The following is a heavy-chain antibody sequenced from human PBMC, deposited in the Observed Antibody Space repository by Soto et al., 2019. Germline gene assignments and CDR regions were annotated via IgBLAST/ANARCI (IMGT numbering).Heavy chain of an antibody. V-gene: IGHV3-30-3*01. D-gene: IGHD5-18*01. CDR2: LSYDGNNI. Sequence: QVQLVESGGGVVQPGRSLRLSCAASGFTFSNYAIHWVRQAPGKGLEWVAVLSYDGNNIHYADSVKGRFTVSRDHSKNTLFLQMNSLRPEDTALYYCARGPIGDAAMVTNYFYYGGQGTLVTVSS. CDR1: GFTFSNYA. J-gene: IGHJ4*02. CDR3: ARGPIGDAAMVTNYFYY.